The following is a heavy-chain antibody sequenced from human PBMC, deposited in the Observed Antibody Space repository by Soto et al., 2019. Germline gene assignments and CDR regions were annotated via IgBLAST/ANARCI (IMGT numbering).Heavy chain of an antibody. CDR1: GFTFSNAW. Sequence: EVQLVESGGGLVKPGGSLRLSCAASGFTFSNAWMSWVRQAPGKGLEWVGRIKSKTDGGTTDYAAPVKGRFTISRXXXXXXXXXXXXSLKTEDTAVYYCTTYGDYELIPDYWGQGTLVTVSS. D-gene: IGHD4-17*01. V-gene: IGHV3-15*01. CDR2: IKSKTDGGTT. J-gene: IGHJ4*02. CDR3: TTYGDYELIPDY.